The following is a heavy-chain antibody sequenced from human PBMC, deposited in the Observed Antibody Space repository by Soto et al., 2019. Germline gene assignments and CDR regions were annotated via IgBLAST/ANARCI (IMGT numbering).Heavy chain of an antibody. D-gene: IGHD5-18*01. CDR1: GGSISSGPYS. Sequence: SETLSLTCAVSGGSISSGPYSWGWIRQPPGKGLEWIGTFHYSGRTYYSPSLGSRVTISVDTSKNQFSLKLSSVTAADTAVYYCARGRGDTAMAWYYWGQGTLVTVSS. V-gene: IGHV4-39*07. J-gene: IGHJ4*02. CDR3: ARGRGDTAMAWYY. CDR2: FHYSGRT.